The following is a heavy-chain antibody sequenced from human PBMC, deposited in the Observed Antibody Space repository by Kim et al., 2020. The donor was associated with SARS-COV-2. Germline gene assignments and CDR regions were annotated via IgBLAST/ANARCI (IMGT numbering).Heavy chain of an antibody. Sequence: GGSLRLSCAASGLTFSSFAMSWVRQAPGKGLEWLSTLNSGADIAFYADSVKGAFTISRDDSTNTLYLQMNSLRAEDTAIYYCSRQDYKGGRYWHFDLWGRGTLVTVSS. V-gene: IGHV3-23*01. D-gene: IGHD1-20*01. CDR1: GLTFSSFA. CDR2: LNSGADIA. J-gene: IGHJ2*01. CDR3: SRQDYKGGRYWHFDL.